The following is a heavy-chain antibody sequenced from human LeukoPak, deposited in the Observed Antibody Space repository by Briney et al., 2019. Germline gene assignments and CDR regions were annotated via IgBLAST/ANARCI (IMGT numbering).Heavy chain of an antibody. J-gene: IGHJ6*01. CDR2: INPSGGST. CDR1: GYTFTSYY. Sequence: ASVKVSCKASGYTFTSYYMHWVRQAPGQGLEWMGIINPSGGSTSYAQKFQGRVTMTTDTSTSTAYMELRSLRSDDTAVYYCARDLSPGSGSYPYYYYGMDVWGQGTTVTVSS. D-gene: IGHD3-10*01. V-gene: IGHV1-46*01. CDR3: ARDLSPGSGSYPYYYYGMDV.